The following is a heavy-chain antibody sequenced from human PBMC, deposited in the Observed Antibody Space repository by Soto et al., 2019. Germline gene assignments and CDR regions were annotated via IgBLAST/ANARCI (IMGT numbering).Heavy chain of an antibody. CDR1: GFSLSTSGVG. V-gene: IGHV2-5*01. Sequence: SGPTLVNPTQTLTLTCTFSGFSLSTSGVGVGWIRQPPGKALEWLALIYWNDDKRYSPSLKSRLTITKDTSKNQVVLTMTNMDPVDTATYYCARIAAAGPRSNWFHPWGQGTLVTVSS. CDR2: IYWNDDK. J-gene: IGHJ5*02. D-gene: IGHD6-13*01. CDR3: ARIAAAGPRSNWFHP.